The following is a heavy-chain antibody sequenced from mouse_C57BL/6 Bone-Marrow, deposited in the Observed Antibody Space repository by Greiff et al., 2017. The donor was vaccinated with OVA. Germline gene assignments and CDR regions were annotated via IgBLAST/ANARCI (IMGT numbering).Heavy chain of an antibody. D-gene: IGHD2-4*01. CDR3: ARESIYYDYVVDY. J-gene: IGHJ2*01. CDR1: GYTFTSYW. V-gene: IGHV1-55*01. Sequence: QVQLQQPGAELVKPGASVKMSCKASGYTFTSYWITWVKQRPGHGLEWIGDIYPGSGSTNYNEKFKSKATLTVDTSSSTAYMQLSSLTSEDSAVYYCARESIYYDYVVDYWGQGTTLTVSS. CDR2: IYPGSGST.